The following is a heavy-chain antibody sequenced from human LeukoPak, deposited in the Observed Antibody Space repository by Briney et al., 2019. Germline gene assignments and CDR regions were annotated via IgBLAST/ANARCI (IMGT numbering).Heavy chain of an antibody. CDR1: GYTFTSYD. D-gene: IGHD1-26*01. CDR3: ARVFFLVGATVEDY. Sequence: ASVKVSCKASGYTFTSYDINWVRQATGQGLEWMGWMNPNSGNTGYAQKFQGRVTITRNTSISTAYMELSSLRSEDTAVYYCARVFFLVGATVEDYWGQGTLVTVSS. CDR2: MNPNSGNT. J-gene: IGHJ4*02. V-gene: IGHV1-8*03.